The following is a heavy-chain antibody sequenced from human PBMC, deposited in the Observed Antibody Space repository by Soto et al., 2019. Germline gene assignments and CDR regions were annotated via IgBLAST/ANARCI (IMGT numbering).Heavy chain of an antibody. CDR2: IFYSGST. CDR1: GGSISSGGYY. V-gene: IGHV4-31*03. J-gene: IGHJ4*02. D-gene: IGHD2-15*01. CDR3: ARVGGGYCSGGSCSFHWPFDY. Sequence: SETLSLTCTVSGGSISSGGYYWSWIRQHPGRGLEWIGYIFYSGSTSYNPSLNSRVTISADTSKNQFSLKLSSVTAADTAVYYCARVGGGYCSGGSCSFHWPFDYWGQGTLVTVSS.